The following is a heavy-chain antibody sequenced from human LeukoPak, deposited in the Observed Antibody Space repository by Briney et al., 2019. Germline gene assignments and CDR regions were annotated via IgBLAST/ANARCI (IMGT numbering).Heavy chain of an antibody. CDR3: ARQGSETYEY. CDR1: GGSISSSSFY. CDR2: IYYSGST. Sequence: SETLSLTCGVSGGSISSSSFYWGWIRQPPGKGLEWIGNIYYSGSTYYNPSLKSRVTISEDTSKTQFSLKLSSVTAADTAVYYCARQGSETYEYWGQGTLVTVSS. V-gene: IGHV4-39*01. D-gene: IGHD2-15*01. J-gene: IGHJ4*02.